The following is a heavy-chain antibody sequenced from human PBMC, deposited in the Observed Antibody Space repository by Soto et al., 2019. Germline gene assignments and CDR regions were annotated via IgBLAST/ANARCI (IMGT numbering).Heavy chain of an antibody. J-gene: IGHJ5*01. Sequence: QVQLVQSGAEVKEPGSAVKVSCKTSGGSFSDNAVTWVRQAPGKGLEWMGAIIPLYGKPSYAPTFQERVTIKADASTSTVYLDLSSLRIEDTAVYYCATRIDLLLNYFDAWGQGNLVTVSS. D-gene: IGHD3-9*01. CDR3: ATRIDLLLNYFDA. CDR2: IIPLYGKP. V-gene: IGHV1-69*12. CDR1: GGSFSDNA.